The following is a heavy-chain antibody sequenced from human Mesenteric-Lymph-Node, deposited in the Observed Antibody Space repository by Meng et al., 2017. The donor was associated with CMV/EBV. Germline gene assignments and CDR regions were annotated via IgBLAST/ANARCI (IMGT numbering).Heavy chain of an antibody. Sequence: GASLKISCAASGFTFSEYWLDWVRQAPGKGLVWVSGIRRDGSTTNYADSVKGRFTVSRANAKNMRYLQMHSLGAEDTAVYYCARSYTNMPLDYWGQGTLVTVSS. J-gene: IGHJ4*02. CDR1: GFTFSEYW. CDR3: ARSYTNMPLDY. CDR2: IRRDGSTT. D-gene: IGHD2-2*01. V-gene: IGHV3-74*01.